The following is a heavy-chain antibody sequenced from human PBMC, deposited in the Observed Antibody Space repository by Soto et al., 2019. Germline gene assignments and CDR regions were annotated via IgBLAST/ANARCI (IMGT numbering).Heavy chain of an antibody. CDR2: IFYSGTT. V-gene: IGHV4-31*03. CDR1: GGSISSGGYF. Sequence: SETLSLTCTFSGGSISSGGYFWSWIRQPPGKGLECIGNIFYSGTTYYNPSLKSRVTISVDTSKNQFSLKLSSVTAADTAVYLCARGVLYWGQGPLVIVSX. D-gene: IGHD1-1*01. J-gene: IGHJ4*02. CDR3: ARGVLY.